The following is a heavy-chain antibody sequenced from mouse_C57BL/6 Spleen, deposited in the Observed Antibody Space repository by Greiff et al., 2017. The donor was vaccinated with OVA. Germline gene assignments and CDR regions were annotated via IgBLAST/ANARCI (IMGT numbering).Heavy chain of an antibody. CDR1: GYTFTDYE. CDR2: IDPETGGT. CDR3: TRDEAY. V-gene: IGHV1-15*01. J-gene: IGHJ3*01. Sequence: QVQLQQSGAELVRPGASVTLSCKASGYTFTDYEMHWVKQTPVHGLEWIGAIDPETGGTAYNQKFKGKAILTADKSSSTAYMELCSLTSEDSAVYYCTRDEAYWGQGTLVTVSA.